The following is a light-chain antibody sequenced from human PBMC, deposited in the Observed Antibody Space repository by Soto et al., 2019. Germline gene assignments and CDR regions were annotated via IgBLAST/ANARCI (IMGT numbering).Light chain of an antibody. Sequence: QSALTQPASVSGSPGQSVTISCTGASSDVGGYDYVSWYQQHPGKAPKLILYEVNNRPSGVSNHFSGSKSGNTASLIISGLQADDEADSYCSSYSTTSTLVFGSGTKLTVL. V-gene: IGLV2-14*01. CDR1: SSDVGGYDY. J-gene: IGLJ1*01. CDR3: SSYSTTSTLV. CDR2: EVN.